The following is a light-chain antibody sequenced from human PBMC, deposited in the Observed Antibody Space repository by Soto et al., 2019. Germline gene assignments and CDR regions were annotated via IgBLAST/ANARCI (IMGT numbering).Light chain of an antibody. CDR1: QSINSF. CDR3: QQQGRSWIT. CDR2: GAS. J-gene: IGKJ5*01. V-gene: IGKV3-20*01. Sequence: EIVLTQSPGTLSLSPGEGATLSCRASQSINSFLAWYQQRRGQAPRLLIHGASNRATGIPDRFSGSGSGTDFTLTISRLEPEDFAVYYCQQQGRSWITFGQGT.